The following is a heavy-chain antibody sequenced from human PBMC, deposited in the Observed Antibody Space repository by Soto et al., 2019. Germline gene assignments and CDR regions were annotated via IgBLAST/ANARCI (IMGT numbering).Heavy chain of an antibody. Sequence: SETLSLTCTVSGNVVTNRYPWGWIRQPQGKELEWIGTISHSGDTYYNPSLKSRVTISIDTAKNHLSLILSSVTAADTATYYCTRIYCTTTSCFINGLDVWGQGTTVT. V-gene: IGHV4-38-2*02. J-gene: IGHJ6*02. CDR2: ISHSGDT. CDR3: TRIYCTTTSCFINGLDV. D-gene: IGHD2-2*01. CDR1: GNVVTNRYP.